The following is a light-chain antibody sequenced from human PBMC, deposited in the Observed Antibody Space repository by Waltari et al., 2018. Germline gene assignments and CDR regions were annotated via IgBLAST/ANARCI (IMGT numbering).Light chain of an antibody. J-gene: IGKJ5*01. CDR1: QSISSN. V-gene: IGKV3-15*01. Sequence: EIVMTQSPDTLSVSPGDRATFSCRASQSISSNLAWHQQKPGQGPRLLIYEASTRATSTPARFSGSGSGTDFTLTISSLQSEDSAVYYCQQYNHWPPITFGQGTRLEIK. CDR2: EAS. CDR3: QQYNHWPPIT.